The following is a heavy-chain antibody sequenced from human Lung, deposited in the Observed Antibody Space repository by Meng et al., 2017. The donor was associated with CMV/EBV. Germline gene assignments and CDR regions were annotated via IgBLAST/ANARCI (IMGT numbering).Heavy chain of an antibody. V-gene: IGHV3-21*01. CDR3: ARPNPPSGGDWWFDL. CDR1: GFTFTSYS. Sequence: SXAASGFTFTSYSMNWVRQAPGKGLEWVSSISSSSSYIHYADSVKGRFTISRDNAKNSVSLQMNSLRAEDTAVYYCARPNPPSGGDWWFDLRGRGTLVTVSS. J-gene: IGHJ2*01. CDR2: ISSSSSYI. D-gene: IGHD6-19*01.